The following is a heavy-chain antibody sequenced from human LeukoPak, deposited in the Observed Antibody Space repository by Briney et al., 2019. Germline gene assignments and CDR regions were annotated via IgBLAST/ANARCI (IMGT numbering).Heavy chain of an antibody. Sequence: GGSLRLSCAASGFIFSSYWVSWVRQAPGKGLEWVSYVSSSGSTIYYADSVKGRFTISRDNAKNSLYLQMNSLRAEDTAVYYCARIGEMATITDAFDIWGQGTMVTVSS. J-gene: IGHJ3*02. V-gene: IGHV3-48*04. CDR2: VSSSGSTI. CDR3: ARIGEMATITDAFDI. D-gene: IGHD5-24*01. CDR1: GFIFSSYW.